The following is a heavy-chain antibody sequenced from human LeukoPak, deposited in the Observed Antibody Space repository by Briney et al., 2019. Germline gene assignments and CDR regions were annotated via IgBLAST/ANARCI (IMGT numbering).Heavy chain of an antibody. D-gene: IGHD3-16*02. CDR3: ARALDSLGGLSLPDY. CDR1: GYSFTNYA. V-gene: IGHV7-4-1*02. CDR2: IHPSTGNP. J-gene: IGHJ4*02. Sequence: ASVKVSCKASGYSFTNYAMNWVRQAPGQGLEFMGWIHPSTGNPAYAQGFSGRFVFSSDTSVTTTYLQISDLKAEDTAVYFCARALDSLGGLSLPDYWGQGTLVTVSS.